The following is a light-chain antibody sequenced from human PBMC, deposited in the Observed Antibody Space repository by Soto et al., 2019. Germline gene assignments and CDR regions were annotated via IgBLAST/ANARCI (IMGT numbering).Light chain of an antibody. J-gene: IGLJ2*01. CDR2: STN. CDR3: MLYMGGGLVV. V-gene: IGLV8-61*01. Sequence: QTVVTQEPSFSVSPGGTVTLTCGLTSGSVSTTYYPSWYQQTPGQAPRMLIYSTNIRSSRVPDRFSGSILGNKAALTITGAQADDESDYHCMLYMGGGLVVFGGGTKLTVL. CDR1: SGSVSTTYY.